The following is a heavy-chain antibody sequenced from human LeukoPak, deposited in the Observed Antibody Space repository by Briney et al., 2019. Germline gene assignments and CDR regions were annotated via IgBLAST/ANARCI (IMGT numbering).Heavy chain of an antibody. D-gene: IGHD2-8*01. CDR2: INHSGST. J-gene: IGHJ4*02. CDR3: ARGRRSTNGVCYKGPEVDY. V-gene: IGHV4-34*01. CDR1: GGSFSGYY. Sequence: PSETLSLTCAVYGGSFSGYYWSWIRQPPGKGLEWIGEINHSGSTNYNPSLKSRVTISVDTSKNQFSLKLSSVTAADMAVYYCARGRRSTNGVCYKGPEVDYWGQGTLVTVSS.